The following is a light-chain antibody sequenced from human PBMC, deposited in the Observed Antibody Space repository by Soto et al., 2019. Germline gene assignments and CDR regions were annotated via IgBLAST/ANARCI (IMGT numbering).Light chain of an antibody. V-gene: IGLV2-14*01. Sequence: QSALTQPASVSGSHGQSITISCTGTSIDVGGYNYVSWYQQHPGKAPKLMIYDVSNRPSGVSNRFSGSKSGNTASLTISGLQAEDEADYYCTSFTSSITCVFGGGTNLTVL. CDR1: SIDVGGYNY. J-gene: IGLJ3*02. CDR2: DVS. CDR3: TSFTSSITCV.